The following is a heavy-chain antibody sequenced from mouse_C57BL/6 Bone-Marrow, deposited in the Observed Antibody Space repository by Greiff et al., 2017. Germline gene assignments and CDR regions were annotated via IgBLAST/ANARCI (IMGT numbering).Heavy chain of an antibody. Sequence: EVHLVESGGGLVKPGGSLKLSCAASGFTFSSYAMSWVRQTPEKRLEWVAYISSGGDYTYYADTVKGRFTFSRDNARHTLYLQMSSLKSEDTAMYYCTRDNYDGTSYAMDYWGQGTSVTVAA. D-gene: IGHD2-4*01. CDR1: GFTFSSYA. CDR3: TRDNYDGTSYAMDY. V-gene: IGHV5-9-1*02. J-gene: IGHJ4*01. CDR2: ISSGGDYT.